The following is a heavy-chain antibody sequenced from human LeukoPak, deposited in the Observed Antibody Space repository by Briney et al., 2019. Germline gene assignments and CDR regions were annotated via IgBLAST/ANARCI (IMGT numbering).Heavy chain of an antibody. D-gene: IGHD4-17*01. CDR1: GFTFSGSA. CDR2: IRSKANSYAT. V-gene: IGHV3-73*01. Sequence: GGSLRLSCAASGFTFSGSAMHWVRQASGKGLEWVGRIRSKANSYATAYAASVKGRFTISRDDSKNTAYLQMNSLKTEDTAVYYCTRRGPATTGAFDIWGQGTMVTVSS. CDR3: TRRGPATTGAFDI. J-gene: IGHJ3*02.